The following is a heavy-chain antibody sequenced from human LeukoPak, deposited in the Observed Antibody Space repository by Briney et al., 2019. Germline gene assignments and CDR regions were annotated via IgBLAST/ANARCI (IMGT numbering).Heavy chain of an antibody. V-gene: IGHV3-74*01. CDR2: MSADGTYT. CDR1: GFTFSSFW. J-gene: IGHJ6*03. D-gene: IGHD2-15*01. CDR3: ASVWDCSGGSCYSRTSYYYYYYMDV. Sequence: GGSLRLSCAASGFTFSSFWMHWVRRAPGKGLVWVSRMSADGTYTTYADSVKGRFTISRDNAKNSLYLQMNSLRAEDTAVYYCASVWDCSGGSCYSRTSYYYYYYMDVWGKGTTVTVSS.